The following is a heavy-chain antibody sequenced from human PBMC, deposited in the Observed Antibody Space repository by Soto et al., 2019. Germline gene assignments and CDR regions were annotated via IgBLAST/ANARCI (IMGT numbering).Heavy chain of an antibody. Sequence: QVQLVQSGAEVKKPGSSVKVSCKASGGTFSSYAISWVRQAPGQGLEWMGGIIPIFGTANYAQKYQGRVTITEDKSTSKAYMDLSTPRSEDPAVYYCARDLEDWNYYFDYWGQGTLVTVSS. CDR3: ARDLEDWNYYFDY. J-gene: IGHJ4*02. CDR2: IIPIFGTA. CDR1: GGTFSSYA. V-gene: IGHV1-69*06. D-gene: IGHD1-7*01.